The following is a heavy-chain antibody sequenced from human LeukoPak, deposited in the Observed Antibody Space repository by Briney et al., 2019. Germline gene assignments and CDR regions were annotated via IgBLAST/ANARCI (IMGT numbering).Heavy chain of an antibody. CDR3: AKVPPVDTAMALDGMDV. D-gene: IGHD5-18*01. CDR1: GFTFSSYG. Sequence: GGSLRLSCAASGFTFSSYGIHWVRQAPGKGLEWVAVISYDGSNKYYADSVKGRFTISRDNSKNTLYLQMNSLRAEDTAVYYCAKVPPVDTAMALDGMDVWGKGTTVTVSS. J-gene: IGHJ6*04. CDR2: ISYDGSNK. V-gene: IGHV3-30*18.